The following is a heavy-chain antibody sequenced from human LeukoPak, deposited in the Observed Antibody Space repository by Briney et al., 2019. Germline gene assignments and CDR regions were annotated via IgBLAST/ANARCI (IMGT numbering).Heavy chain of an antibody. D-gene: IGHD2-2*01. CDR2: IYYSGST. Sequence: SETLSLTCTVSGGSISSGGHYWSWIRQHPGKGLEWIGYIYYSGSTYYNPSLKSRVTISVDTSKNQFSLKLSSVTAADTAVYYCARGTPVRVDYWGQGTLVTVSS. CDR1: GGSISSGGHY. CDR3: ARGTPVRVDY. V-gene: IGHV4-31*03. J-gene: IGHJ4*02.